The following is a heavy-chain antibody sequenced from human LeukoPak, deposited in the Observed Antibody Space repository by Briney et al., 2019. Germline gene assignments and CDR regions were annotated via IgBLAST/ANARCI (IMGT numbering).Heavy chain of an antibody. D-gene: IGHD2-8*01. J-gene: IGHJ4*02. CDR2: TNSGGTST. CDR3: AKQSYARSLGE. Sequence: GWSLPLSHAASGSTLSSYSMNWVGQAPAKGREWISTTNSGGTSTYYAESVKGRFTISRDNSKNTLYLQMSSLRVEDTAVYYCAKQSYARSLGEGGPGTLVSVSS. CDR1: GSTLSSYS. V-gene: IGHV3-23*01.